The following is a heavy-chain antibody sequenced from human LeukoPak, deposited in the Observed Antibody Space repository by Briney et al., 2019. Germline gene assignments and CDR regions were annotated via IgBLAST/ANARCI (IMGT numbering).Heavy chain of an antibody. V-gene: IGHV1-2*02. J-gene: IGHJ4*02. CDR2: INPNSGGT. D-gene: IGHD1-26*01. CDR1: GYTFTGYY. CDR3: ARSSGGATLSLDY. Sequence: ASVKVSCKASGYTFTGYYMHWVRQAPGQGLEWMGWINPNSGGTDYAQKFQGRVTMTRDTSISTAYMELSRLRSDDTAVYYCARSSGGATLSLDYWGQGTLVTVSS.